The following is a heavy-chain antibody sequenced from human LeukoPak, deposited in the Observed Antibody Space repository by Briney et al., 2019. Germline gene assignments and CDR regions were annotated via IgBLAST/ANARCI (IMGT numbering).Heavy chain of an antibody. CDR3: ATVGSGNAASYNWFDP. V-gene: IGHV1-18*01. CDR2: ISAYNGNT. CDR1: GYTFTSYG. Sequence: ASVKVSCKASGYTFTSYGISWVRQAPGQGLEWMGWISAYNGNTNYAQKLQGRVTMTEDTSTDTAYMELSSLRSEDTAVYYCATVGSGNAASYNWFDPWGQGTLVTVSS. J-gene: IGHJ5*02. D-gene: IGHD4-23*01.